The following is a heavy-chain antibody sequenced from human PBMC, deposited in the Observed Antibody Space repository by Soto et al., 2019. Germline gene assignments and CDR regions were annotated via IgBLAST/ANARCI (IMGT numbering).Heavy chain of an antibody. D-gene: IGHD5-18*01. Sequence: QVQLQQWGAGLLKPSETLSLTCAVYGGSFSGYYWRWIRQPPGKGLEWIGEINHSGSTNYTPYLKSRVTISVDTSKNQFSLQLSSVTAEDTAVYYCARVGGYGYALESDYWRHGTLVTVSS. CDR1: GGSFSGYY. J-gene: IGHJ4*01. CDR2: INHSGST. CDR3: ARVGGYGYALESDY. V-gene: IGHV4-34*01.